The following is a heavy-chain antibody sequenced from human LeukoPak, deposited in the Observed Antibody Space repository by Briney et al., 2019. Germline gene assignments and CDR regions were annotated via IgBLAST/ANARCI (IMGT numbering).Heavy chain of an antibody. J-gene: IGHJ4*02. D-gene: IGHD2-2*01. CDR1: GYSFTSYW. CDR2: IYPGDSDT. Sequence: GESLKISCKGSGYSFTSYWIGWVRQMPGKGLEWMGIIYPGDSDTRYSPSFQGQVTISADTSISTAYLQWTSLKASDTAMYYCAGLDCSSTSCYEGPLDYWGQGTLVSVSS. CDR3: AGLDCSSTSCYEGPLDY. V-gene: IGHV5-51*01.